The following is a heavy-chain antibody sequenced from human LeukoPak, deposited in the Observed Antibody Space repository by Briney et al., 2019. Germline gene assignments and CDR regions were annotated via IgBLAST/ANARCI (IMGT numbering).Heavy chain of an antibody. Sequence: GGSPRLSCAASGFTFSNYWMSWVRQAPGRGLEWVANIKYDGGEKYYADSVKGRLTISRDNAKDSLYLQMNSLRAEDTAVYYCTKDPYYYYYMDVWGKGTTVTVSS. CDR3: TKDPYYYYYMDV. CDR1: GFTFSNYW. CDR2: IKYDGGEK. V-gene: IGHV3-7*01. J-gene: IGHJ6*03.